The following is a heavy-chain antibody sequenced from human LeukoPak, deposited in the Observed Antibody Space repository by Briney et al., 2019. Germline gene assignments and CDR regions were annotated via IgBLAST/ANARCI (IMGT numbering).Heavy chain of an antibody. CDR3: ARGLRDYYDSSGYYSQYYYYYYMDV. CDR1: GGSVSSYY. CDR2: IYYSGST. J-gene: IGHJ6*03. Sequence: SETLSLTCTVSGGSVSSYYWSWIRQPPGKGLEWIGYIYYSGSTNYNPSLKSRVTISVDTSKNQFSLKLSSVTAADTAVYYCARGLRDYYDSSGYYSQYYYYYYMDVWGKGTTVTVSS. V-gene: IGHV4-59*02. D-gene: IGHD3-22*01.